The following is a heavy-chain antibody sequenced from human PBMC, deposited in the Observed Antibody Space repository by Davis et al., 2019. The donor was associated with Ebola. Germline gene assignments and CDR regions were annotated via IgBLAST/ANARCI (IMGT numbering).Heavy chain of an antibody. CDR1: GGSISSYY. V-gene: IGHV4-59*08. D-gene: IGHD3-22*01. Sequence: MPSETLSLTCTVSGGSISSYYWSWIRQPPGKGLEWIGYIYYSGSTSYNPSLKSRVTISVDTSKNQFSLKLSSVTAADTAVYYCARQWDDSSGYYSSPLFDPWGQGTLVTVSS. CDR3: ARQWDDSSGYYSSPLFDP. CDR2: IYYSGST. J-gene: IGHJ5*02.